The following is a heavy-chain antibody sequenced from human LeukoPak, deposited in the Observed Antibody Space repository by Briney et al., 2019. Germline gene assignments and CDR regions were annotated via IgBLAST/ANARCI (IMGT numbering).Heavy chain of an antibody. Sequence: VGSLRHSCAPSGFTVDEYVMNWVRQSPGKGLECLSSINWNVDVTHYTDTVAGRFTISRDNAKDSLYLQMNSLRAEDTDLYFCARAYCSSASCYLDNFYYYMDVWGKGTTVIVSS. V-gene: IGHV3-20*04. CDR3: ARAYCSSASCYLDNFYYYMDV. CDR2: INWNVDVT. D-gene: IGHD2-2*01. CDR1: GFTVDEYV. J-gene: IGHJ6*03.